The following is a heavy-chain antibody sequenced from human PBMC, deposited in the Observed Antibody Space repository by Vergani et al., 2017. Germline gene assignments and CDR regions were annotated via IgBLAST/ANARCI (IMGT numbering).Heavy chain of an antibody. Sequence: QVQLVQSGAEVKKPGSSVKVSCKASGGTFSSYAISWVRQAPGQGLEWMGGIIPIFGTANYAQKFQGRVTITADKSTSTAYMELSSLRSEDTAVYYCASGIVGATPFSYYCGMDVWGQGTTVTGSS. D-gene: IGHD1-26*01. CDR2: IIPIFGTA. CDR1: GGTFSSYA. V-gene: IGHV1-69*06. CDR3: ASGIVGATPFSYYCGMDV. J-gene: IGHJ6*02.